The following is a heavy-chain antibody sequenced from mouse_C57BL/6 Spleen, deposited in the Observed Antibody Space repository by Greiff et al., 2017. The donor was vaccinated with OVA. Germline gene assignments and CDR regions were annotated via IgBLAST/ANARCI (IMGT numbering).Heavy chain of an antibody. D-gene: IGHD2-3*01. CDR3: ARRESISFYYAMDY. V-gene: IGHV1-69*01. Sequence: VQLQQPGAELVMPGASVKLSCKASGYTFTSYWMHWVKQRPGQGLEWIGEIDPSDSYTNYNQKFKGKSTLTVDKSSSTAYMQLSSLTSEDSAVYYCARRESISFYYAMDYGGQGTSVTVSA. CDR2: IDPSDSYT. J-gene: IGHJ4*01. CDR1: GYTFTSYW.